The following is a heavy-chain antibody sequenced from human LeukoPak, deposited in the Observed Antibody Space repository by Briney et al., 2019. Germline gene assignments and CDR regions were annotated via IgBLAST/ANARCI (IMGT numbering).Heavy chain of an antibody. CDR1: GGSISRYY. CDR2: IYYSGRT. Sequence: PSETLSLTCRVSGGSISRYYWSWIRQPPGKGLEWIGYIYYSGRTNYNPSLNSRVTMSVDTSKNQFSLKLTSMTAADTAVYYSARLGGYYFDYWGQGTLVAVSS. CDR3: ARLGGYYFDY. D-gene: IGHD3-22*01. J-gene: IGHJ4*02. V-gene: IGHV4-59*01.